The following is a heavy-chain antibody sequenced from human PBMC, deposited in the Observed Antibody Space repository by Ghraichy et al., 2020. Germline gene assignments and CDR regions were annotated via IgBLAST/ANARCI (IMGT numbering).Heavy chain of an antibody. CDR1: GYTFSRYP. V-gene: IGHV3-48*04. D-gene: IGHD1-7*01. CDR3: VRDSGVQGTMDY. CDR2: IRSSTNII. Sequence: RGSLRLSCAGCGYTFSRYPMNWIRQAPGKGLEWLAYIRSSTNIIYYADSVKGRFTISKDDAKNSLYLQMFSLRVEDTAVYYCVRDSGVQGTMDYWGQGTLITAS. J-gene: IGHJ4*02.